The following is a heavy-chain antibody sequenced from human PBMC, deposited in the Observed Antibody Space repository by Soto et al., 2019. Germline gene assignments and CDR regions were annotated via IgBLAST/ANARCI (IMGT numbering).Heavy chain of an antibody. D-gene: IGHD2-2*01. CDR1: GFTFDDYA. CDR3: ARDDCSSTSCYHDYYYYYMDV. Sequence: GGSLRLSCAASGFTFDDYAMHWVRQAPGKGLEWVSYISSSSSTIYYADSVKGRFTISRDNAKNSLYLQMNSLRAEDTAVYYCARDDCSSTSCYHDYYYYYMDVWGKGTTVTVSS. CDR2: ISSSSSTI. J-gene: IGHJ6*03. V-gene: IGHV3-48*01.